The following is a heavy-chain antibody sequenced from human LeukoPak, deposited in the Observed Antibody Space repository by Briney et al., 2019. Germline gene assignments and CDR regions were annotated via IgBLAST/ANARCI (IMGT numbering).Heavy chain of an antibody. J-gene: IGHJ4*02. V-gene: IGHV3-30-3*01. CDR1: GFTFSSYA. Sequence: GGSLRLSCVASGFTFSSYAMHWVRQAPGKGLEWVALISYDGGNKYYADSVKGRFTISRDNSKNTVFLQMNSLRADDAAVYYCAKDLGDYSNYLFDYWGQGTLVTVSS. CDR3: AKDLGDYSNYLFDY. D-gene: IGHD4-11*01. CDR2: ISYDGGNK.